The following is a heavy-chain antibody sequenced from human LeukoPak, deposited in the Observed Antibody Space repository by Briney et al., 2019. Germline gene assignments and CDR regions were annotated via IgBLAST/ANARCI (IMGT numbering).Heavy chain of an antibody. CDR1: GFTFSSYA. CDR3: AKGRGYGYLPDAFDI. Sequence: PGGSLRLSCAASGFTFSSYAMSWVRQAPGKGLEWVSAISGSGGSTYYADSAKGRFTISRDNSKNTLYLQMNSLRAEDTAVYYCAKGRGYGYLPDAFDIWGQGTMVTVSS. CDR2: ISGSGGST. V-gene: IGHV3-23*01. D-gene: IGHD5-18*01. J-gene: IGHJ3*02.